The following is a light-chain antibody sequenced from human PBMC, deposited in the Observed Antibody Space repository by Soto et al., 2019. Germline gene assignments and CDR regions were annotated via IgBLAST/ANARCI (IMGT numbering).Light chain of an antibody. J-gene: IGLJ3*02. Sequence: QAVVTQEPSLTVSPGGTVTLTCASSTGAVTSDYYANWFQQKPGQVPTTLIYSTNNRHSWTPARFSGSLLGGKAALTLSGVQPDDEADYSCLLYCDDTGVFGGGTKLTVL. CDR3: LLYCDDTGV. CDR1: TGAVTSDYY. V-gene: IGLV7-43*01. CDR2: STN.